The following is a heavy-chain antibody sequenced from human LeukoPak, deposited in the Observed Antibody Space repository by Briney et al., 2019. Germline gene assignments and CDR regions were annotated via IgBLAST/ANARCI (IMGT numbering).Heavy chain of an antibody. Sequence: SETLSLTCTVSGGSINSGTYYWSWIRQHPGKGLEWIGYISYSGSTYYNSSLKSRVTISLDTSENQFSLKLSSVTAADTAVYYWARGGRTTVTKYWGQGILVTVSS. CDR2: ISYSGST. D-gene: IGHD4-11*01. CDR1: GGSINSGTYY. V-gene: IGHV4-31*03. CDR3: ARGGRTTVTKY. J-gene: IGHJ4*02.